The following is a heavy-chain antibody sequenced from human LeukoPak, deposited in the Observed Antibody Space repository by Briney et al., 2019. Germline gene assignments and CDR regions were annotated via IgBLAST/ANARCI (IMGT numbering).Heavy chain of an antibody. V-gene: IGHV4-59*11. D-gene: IGHD5-18*01. CDR1: GGSISSHY. Sequence: SETLSLTCTVSGGSISSHYWSWIRQPPGKGLEWIGYIYYSGSTNYNHYLKRRVTISVDTSKNQFSLKLSSVTAADTAVYYCARCGYSYANGLYFQHWGQGTLVTVSS. CDR2: IYYSGST. CDR3: ARCGYSYANGLYFQH. J-gene: IGHJ1*01.